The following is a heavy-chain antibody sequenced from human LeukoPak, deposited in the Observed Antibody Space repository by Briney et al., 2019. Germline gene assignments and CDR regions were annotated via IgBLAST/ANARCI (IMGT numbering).Heavy chain of an antibody. Sequence: PGGSLRLSCAASGFTFSSYSMNWVRQAPGKGLEWVSYISSSSSTIYYADSVKGRFTISRDNAKSSLYLQMNSLRAEDTAVYYCVRYCTSTTCDAFDIWGQGTMVTVSS. CDR2: ISSSSSTI. CDR3: VRYCTSTTCDAFDI. CDR1: GFTFSSYS. V-gene: IGHV3-48*01. D-gene: IGHD2-2*01. J-gene: IGHJ3*02.